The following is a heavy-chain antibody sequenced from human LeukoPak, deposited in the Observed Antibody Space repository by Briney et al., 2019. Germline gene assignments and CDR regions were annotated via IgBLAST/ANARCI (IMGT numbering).Heavy chain of an antibody. CDR3: ARGGTMIVVVPDY. J-gene: IGHJ4*02. CDR2: ISSSSSTI. CDR1: GFTFSSYS. D-gene: IGHD3-22*01. Sequence: PGGSLRLSCAASGFTFSSYSMNWVRQAPGKGLEWVSYISSSSSTIYYADSVKGRFTISRDNAKNSLYLQMNSLRAEDTAVYYCARGGTMIVVVPDYWGQGTLVTVSS. V-gene: IGHV3-48*01.